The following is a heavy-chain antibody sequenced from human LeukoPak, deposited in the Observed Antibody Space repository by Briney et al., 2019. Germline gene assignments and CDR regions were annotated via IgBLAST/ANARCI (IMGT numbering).Heavy chain of an antibody. Sequence: ASVKVSCKASGYTFPSYDINWVRQATGQGLEWMGWMNPNSGNTGYAQKFQGRVTMTRNTSISTAYMELSSLRPEDTAVYYCARGMVRGVINAFDIWGQGTMVTVSS. CDR1: GYTFPSYD. CDR3: ARGMVRGVINAFDI. CDR2: MNPNSGNT. J-gene: IGHJ3*02. D-gene: IGHD3-10*01. V-gene: IGHV1-8*01.